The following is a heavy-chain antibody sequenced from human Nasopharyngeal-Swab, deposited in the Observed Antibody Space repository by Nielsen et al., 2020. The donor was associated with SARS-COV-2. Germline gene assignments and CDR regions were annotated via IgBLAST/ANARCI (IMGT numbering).Heavy chain of an antibody. CDR2: IYYSGST. D-gene: IGHD6-13*01. V-gene: IGHV4-59*01. CDR3: PRCGGSSRWVDY. J-gene: IGHJ4*02. CDR1: GGSISSYY. Sequence: SETLSLTCTVSGGSISSYYCSWIRKLPGKGLEWFGYIYYSGSTNCNPPLKSRITISVDTSKNQFSLRLSSVTAANTAVYYCPRCGGSSRWVDYWGQGTLVTVSS.